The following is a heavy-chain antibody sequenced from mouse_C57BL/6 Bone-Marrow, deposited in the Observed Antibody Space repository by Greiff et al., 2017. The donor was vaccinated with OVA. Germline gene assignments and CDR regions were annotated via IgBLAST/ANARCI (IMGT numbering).Heavy chain of an antibody. Sequence: EVQLVESGGDLVKPGGSLKLSCAASGFTFSSYGMSWVRQTPDKRLEWVATISSGGSYTYYPDSVKGRFTISRDNAKNTLYLQMSSLKSEDTAMYYCARKGVRYGSSFDYWGQGTTLTVSS. CDR1: GFTFSSYG. D-gene: IGHD1-1*01. CDR3: ARKGVRYGSSFDY. CDR2: ISSGGSYT. V-gene: IGHV5-6*01. J-gene: IGHJ2*01.